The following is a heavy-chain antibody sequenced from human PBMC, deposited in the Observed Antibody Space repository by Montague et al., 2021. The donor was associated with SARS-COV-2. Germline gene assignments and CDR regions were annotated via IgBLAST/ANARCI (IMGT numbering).Heavy chain of an antibody. V-gene: IGHV4-39*01. CDR2: IYYSGST. Sequence: SETLSLTCTVSGGSISSSNYYWGWIRQPPGKGLEWIGSIYYSGSTYYNPSLKCRVTISVDTSKNQFSLKLSSVTAADTAVYYCVEIGGALDYWGQGTLVTVSS. CDR1: GGSISSSNYY. CDR3: VEIGGALDY. J-gene: IGHJ4*02. D-gene: IGHD1-26*01.